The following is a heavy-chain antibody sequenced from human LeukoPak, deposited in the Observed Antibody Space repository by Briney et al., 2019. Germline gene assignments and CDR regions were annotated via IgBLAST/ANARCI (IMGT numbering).Heavy chain of an antibody. J-gene: IGHJ4*02. CDR3: ASASVTIFGVVIPEDY. D-gene: IGHD3-3*01. Sequence: SVKVSCKASGYTFTSYGISWVRQAPGQGLEWMGGIIPIFGTANYAQKFQGRVTITTDESTSTAYMELSSLRSEDTAVYYCASASVTIFGVVIPEDYWGQGTLVTVSS. CDR1: GYTFTSYG. CDR2: IIPIFGTA. V-gene: IGHV1-69*05.